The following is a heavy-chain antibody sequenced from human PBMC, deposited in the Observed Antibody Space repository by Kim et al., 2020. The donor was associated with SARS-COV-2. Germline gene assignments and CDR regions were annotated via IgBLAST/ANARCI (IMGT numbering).Heavy chain of an antibody. Sequence: ADTGRVPFTISRDNAKQSLYLQMNRLKAEDTAVYYCARGEAAEASSAFDIWGRGTLVTVSS. J-gene: IGHJ3*02. CDR3: ARGEAAEASSAFDI. D-gene: IGHD2-2*01. V-gene: IGHV3-11*06.